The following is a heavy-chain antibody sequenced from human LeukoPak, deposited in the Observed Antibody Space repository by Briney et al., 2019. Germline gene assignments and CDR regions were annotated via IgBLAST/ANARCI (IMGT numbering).Heavy chain of an antibody. CDR3: VKDHHNWNGGFDY. CDR1: GFTFSSYS. J-gene: IGHJ4*02. D-gene: IGHD1-20*01. CDR2: ISDNGGST. V-gene: IGHV3-64D*06. Sequence: PGGSLRLSCSASGFTFSSYSMHWVRQAPGKGPEYVSSISDNGGSTYYANSVKGRFTISRDNSKSTLYLQMSSLRAEDTAVYHCVKDHHNWNGGFDYWGQGTLVTVSS.